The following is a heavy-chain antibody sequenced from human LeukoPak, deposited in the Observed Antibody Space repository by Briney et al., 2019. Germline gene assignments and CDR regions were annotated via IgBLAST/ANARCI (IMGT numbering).Heavy chain of an antibody. CDR2: IYTSGST. Sequence: SQTLSLTCTVSGGSISSGSYYWSWIRQPAGKGLEWIGRIYTSGSTNYNPSLKSRVTISVDTSKNQFSPKLSSVTAADTAVYYCARGSGLWRGDAFDIWGQGTMVTVSS. V-gene: IGHV4-61*02. CDR1: GGSISSGSYY. J-gene: IGHJ3*02. D-gene: IGHD3-16*01. CDR3: ARGSGLWRGDAFDI.